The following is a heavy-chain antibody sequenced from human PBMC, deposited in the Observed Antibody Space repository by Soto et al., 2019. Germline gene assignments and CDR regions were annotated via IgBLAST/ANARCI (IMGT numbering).Heavy chain of an antibody. D-gene: IGHD3-10*01. Sequence: QVQLVESGGGLVRPGGSLRLSCAASGFTFTDYYMSWIRQAPGKGLEWVSHISSSGSIIHYADSVKGRFTISRDNAKNSLYLQLNSLRVDDTAVYYCARATWFAFEIWGQGTMVTVSS. J-gene: IGHJ3*02. CDR1: GFTFTDYY. V-gene: IGHV3-11*01. CDR3: ARATWFAFEI. CDR2: ISSSGSII.